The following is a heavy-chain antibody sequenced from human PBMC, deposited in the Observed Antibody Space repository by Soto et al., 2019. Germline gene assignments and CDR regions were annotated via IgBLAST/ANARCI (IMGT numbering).Heavy chain of an antibody. Sequence: SETLSLTCTVSGGSISSGGYYWSWIRQHPGKGLEWIGYIYYSGSTYYNPSLKSRVTISVDTSKNQFSLKLSSVTAADTAVYYCARGLTTVIFIYGMDVWGQGTTVTVSS. V-gene: IGHV4-31*03. CDR3: ARGLTTVIFIYGMDV. CDR2: IYYSGST. CDR1: GGSISSGGYY. J-gene: IGHJ6*02. D-gene: IGHD4-4*01.